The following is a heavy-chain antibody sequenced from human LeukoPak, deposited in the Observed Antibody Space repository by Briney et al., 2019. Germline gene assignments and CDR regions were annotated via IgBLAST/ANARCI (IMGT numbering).Heavy chain of an antibody. CDR1: GGTFSSYA. Sequence: ASVNVSCKASGGTFSSYAISWVRQAPGQGLEWMGGIIPIFGTANYAQKFQGRVTITADESTSTAYMELSSLRSEDTAVYYCARVRFLLGATRPFDPWGQGTLVTVSS. D-gene: IGHD3-3*01. J-gene: IGHJ5*02. CDR2: IIPIFGTA. V-gene: IGHV1-69*13. CDR3: ARVRFLLGATRPFDP.